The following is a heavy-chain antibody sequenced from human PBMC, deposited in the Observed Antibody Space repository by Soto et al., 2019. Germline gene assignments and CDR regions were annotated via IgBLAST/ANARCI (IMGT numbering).Heavy chain of an antibody. CDR3: ARHRGYYYDSSGYPYYYGMDV. Sequence: GESLKISCKGSGYSFTSYWIGWVRQMPGKGLEWMGIIYPGDSDTRYSPSFQGQVTISADKSISTAYLQWSSLKASDTAMYYCARHRGYYYDSSGYPYYYGMDVWGQGTTVTVSS. D-gene: IGHD3-22*01. CDR2: IYPGDSDT. V-gene: IGHV5-51*01. CDR1: GYSFTSYW. J-gene: IGHJ6*02.